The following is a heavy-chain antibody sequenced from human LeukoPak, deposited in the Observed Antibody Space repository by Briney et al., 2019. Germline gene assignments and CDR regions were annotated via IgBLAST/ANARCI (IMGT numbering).Heavy chain of an antibody. J-gene: IGHJ4*02. Sequence: VGSLRLSCVASGFTFSSHAMNWVRQAPGKGLEWVSYISSGSSAIYYADSVKGRFTISRDNAKNSLYMQMTSLREEESAVYYCARGIPAVDYWGQGTLVTVSS. CDR3: ARGIPAVDY. D-gene: IGHD2-2*01. CDR2: ISSGSSAI. CDR1: GFTFSSHA. V-gene: IGHV3-48*02.